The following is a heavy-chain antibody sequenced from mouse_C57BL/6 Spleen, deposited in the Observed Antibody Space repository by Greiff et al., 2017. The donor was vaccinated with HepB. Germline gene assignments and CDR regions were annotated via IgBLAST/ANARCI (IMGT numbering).Heavy chain of an antibody. CDR3: ARALRGAQATLFDY. CDR2: INPNNGGT. D-gene: IGHD3-2*02. V-gene: IGHV1-18*01. Sequence: EVQLQQSGPELVKPGASVKISCKASGYTFTDYNMDWVKQSHGKSLEWIGDINPNNGGTIYNQKFKGKATLTVDKSSSTAYMELRSLTSEDTAVYYCARALRGAQATLFDYWGQGTTLTVSS. CDR1: GYTFTDYN. J-gene: IGHJ2*01.